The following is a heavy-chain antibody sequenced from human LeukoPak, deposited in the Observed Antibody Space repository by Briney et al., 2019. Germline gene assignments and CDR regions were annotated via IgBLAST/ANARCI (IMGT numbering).Heavy chain of an antibody. J-gene: IGHJ6*02. CDR3: ASGQVAGQYYYYYYGMDV. Sequence: GASVKVSCKASGGTFSSYAISWVRQAPGQGLEWMGRIIPILGIANYAQKFQGRVTITAGKSTSTAYMELSSLRSEDTAVYYCASGQVAGQYYYYYYGMDVWGQGTTVTVSS. D-gene: IGHD6-19*01. CDR1: GGTFSSYA. CDR2: IIPILGIA. V-gene: IGHV1-69*04.